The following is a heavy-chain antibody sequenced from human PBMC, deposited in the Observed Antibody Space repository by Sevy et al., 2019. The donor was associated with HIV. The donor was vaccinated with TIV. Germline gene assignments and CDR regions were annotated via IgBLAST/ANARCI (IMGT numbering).Heavy chain of an antibody. CDR1: GYSFSNYC. V-gene: IGHV5-51*01. CDR3: ARFGSYRLAYYGMDV. Sequence: GESLKISCKGSGYSFSNYCIGWVRQMPGKGLELMGIIYPGDSDTRYSPSFQGQVTISVDKSSSTAYLQWSRLRASDTAMYYCARFGSYRLAYYGMDVWGQGTTVTVSS. D-gene: IGHD3-9*01. J-gene: IGHJ6*02. CDR2: IYPGDSDT.